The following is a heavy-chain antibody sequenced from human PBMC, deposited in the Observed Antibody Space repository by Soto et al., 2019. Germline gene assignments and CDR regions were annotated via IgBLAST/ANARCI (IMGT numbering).Heavy chain of an antibody. D-gene: IGHD4-17*01. J-gene: IGHJ4*02. CDR1: GGASSTYT. V-gene: IGHV1-69*02. Sequence: QVQLVQSGAEVKKPGSSVKVSCTASGGASSTYTISWLRQTPGQGLEWMGRIIPMFGIAKYPQKFQDRLTITADRSSHTAYMELGSLRSDDTAVYYCARGTPVPTYFFDCWRQGTLLTVSS. CDR2: IIPMFGIA. CDR3: ARGTPVPTYFFDC.